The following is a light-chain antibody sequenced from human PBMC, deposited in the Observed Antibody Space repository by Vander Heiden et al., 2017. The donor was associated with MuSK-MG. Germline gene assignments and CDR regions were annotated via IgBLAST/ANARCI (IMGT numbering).Light chain of an antibody. J-gene: IGKJ4*01. V-gene: IGKV1-39*01. CDR2: AAS. Sequence: DIQMTQSPSSLSASVGDRVTITCRASQSISSYLNWYQQKPGKAPKLLIYAASSLQSGVPLRFSGSGSGTDFTLTISSLQPEDFATYYCQQSYSPRLTFGGGTKVEIK. CDR1: QSISSY. CDR3: QQSYSPRLT.